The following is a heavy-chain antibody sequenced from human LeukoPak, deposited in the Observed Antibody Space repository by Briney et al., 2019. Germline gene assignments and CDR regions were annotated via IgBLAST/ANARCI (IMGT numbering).Heavy chain of an antibody. J-gene: IGHJ4*02. CDR2: TGSTGVST. CDR3: AKDPGVVPAHYFDY. CDR1: GFTFSSYA. Sequence: GGSLRLSCAASGFTFSSYAMNWVRQAPGKGMEWVSGTGSTGVSTFYADSVKGRFTVSRDNSKNTLSLQMNSLRAEDTAVYYCAKDPGVVPAHYFDYWGQGTLVTVSS. V-gene: IGHV3-23*01. D-gene: IGHD2-2*01.